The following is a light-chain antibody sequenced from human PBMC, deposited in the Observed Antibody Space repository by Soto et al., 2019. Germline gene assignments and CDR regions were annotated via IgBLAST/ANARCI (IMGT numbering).Light chain of an antibody. CDR3: ATWDGSLSGVV. V-gene: IGLV1-44*01. J-gene: IGLJ3*02. CDR1: TSNIGSKT. Sequence: QSVLTQPPSASGTPGQRVTISCSGSTSNIGSKTVNWYQQLPGTAPKLLIYNTNQRPSGVPDRFSGSTSGTSASLAINGLQSEDEADYYCATWDGSLSGVVFGGRTSLTVL. CDR2: NTN.